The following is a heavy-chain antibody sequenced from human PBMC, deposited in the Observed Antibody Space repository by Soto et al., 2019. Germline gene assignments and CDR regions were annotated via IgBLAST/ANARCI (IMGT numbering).Heavy chain of an antibody. D-gene: IGHD3-22*01. J-gene: IGHJ4*02. CDR1: GGSISSYY. CDR2: IYYSGST. CDR3: ARGYYYDSSGIEY. V-gene: IGHV4-59*01. Sequence: SETLSLTCTVSGGSISSYYWSWIRQPPGKGLEWIGYIYYSGSTNYNPSLKSRVTISVDTSKNQFSLKLSSVTAADTAVYYCARGYYYDSSGIEYWGPGTLVTVS.